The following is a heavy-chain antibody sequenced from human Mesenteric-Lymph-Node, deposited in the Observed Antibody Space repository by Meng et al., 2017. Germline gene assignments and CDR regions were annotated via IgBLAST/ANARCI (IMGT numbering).Heavy chain of an antibody. Sequence: GGSLRLSCAASGFTFDDYAMHWVRQGPGKGLEWVSLISWDGGSTYYADSVKGRFTISRDNSKNSLYLQMNSLRAEDTALYYCAKSSSWYQFDNWGQGTLVTVSS. CDR2: ISWDGGST. V-gene: IGHV3-43D*03. CDR3: AKSSSWYQFDN. CDR1: GFTFDDYA. D-gene: IGHD6-13*01. J-gene: IGHJ4*02.